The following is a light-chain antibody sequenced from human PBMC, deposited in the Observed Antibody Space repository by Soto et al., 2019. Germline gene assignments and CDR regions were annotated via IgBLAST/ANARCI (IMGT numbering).Light chain of an antibody. CDR1: RSVSSRY. J-gene: IGKJ2*01. Sequence: EIVLTQSPGTLSLSPGERATLSCRASRSVSSRYLAWYQQKPGQAPTLLIYGASSRATGIPDRFSGSGSGTDFTLTISRLEPEDFAVYHCHQYGYSPNTFGQGTKLEIK. V-gene: IGKV3-20*01. CDR3: HQYGYSPNT. CDR2: GAS.